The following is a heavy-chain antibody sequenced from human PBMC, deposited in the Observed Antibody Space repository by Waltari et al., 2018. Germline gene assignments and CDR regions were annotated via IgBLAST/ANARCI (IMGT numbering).Heavy chain of an antibody. CDR1: GFTFSSYA. J-gene: IGHJ5*02. CDR2: ISYDGSNK. CDR3: AREAVGATNWFDP. D-gene: IGHD1-26*01. Sequence: VQLVESGGGVVQPGRSLRLSCAASGFTFSSYAMHWVRQAPGKGLEWVAVISYDGSNKYYADSVKGRFTISRDNSKNTLYLQMNSLRAEDTAVYYCAREAVGATNWFDPWGQGTLVTVSS. V-gene: IGHV3-30-3*01.